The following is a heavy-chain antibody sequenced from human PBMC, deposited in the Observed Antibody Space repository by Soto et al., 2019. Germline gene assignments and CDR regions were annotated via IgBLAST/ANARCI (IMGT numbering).Heavy chain of an antibody. CDR1: GFTFSSYA. CDR3: AKDRGIAYHLESGFYYSGMYG. Sequence: GGALTLSRAASGFTFSSYAMSWLSQEPGKGLEWVSAISGSGGSTYYADSVKGRFTIPRDNSKNTVFLQMNSLRAEDTARYYCAKDRGIAYHLESGFYYSGMYGRRQGTTVTVA. V-gene: IGHV3-23*01. CDR2: ISGSGGST. D-gene: IGHD6-13*01. J-gene: IGHJ6*02.